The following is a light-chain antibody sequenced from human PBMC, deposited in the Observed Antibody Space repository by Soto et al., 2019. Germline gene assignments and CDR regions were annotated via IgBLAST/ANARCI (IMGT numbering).Light chain of an antibody. V-gene: IGLV2-14*02. Sequence: QSALTQPASVSGSPGQSITISCTGSISDVGSYDLVSWYQQHPGKAPKLMVYQVSRRPSGVSNRFFGSKSGNTASLAISGLQPEDEADYYCSSYTTTSNYVFGTGTRSPS. CDR3: SSYTTTSNYV. CDR1: ISDVGSYDL. CDR2: QVS. J-gene: IGLJ1*01.